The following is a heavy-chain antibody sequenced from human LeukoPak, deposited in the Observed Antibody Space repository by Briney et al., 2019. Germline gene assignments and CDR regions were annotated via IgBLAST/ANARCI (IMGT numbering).Heavy chain of an antibody. V-gene: IGHV1-18*01. D-gene: IGHD2-2*01. J-gene: IGHJ6*03. CDR2: IHAYNGDT. CDR1: GYTFTNYD. CDR3: ARWGLVAPGTYYYYYMDV. Sequence: ASVKVSCKASGYTFTNYDVSWVRQAPGQGLEWMGWIHAYNGDTHYAQNLQGRLTMTTDTSTSMAFMELRSLRPDDTAVYFCARWGLVAPGTYYYYYMDVWGRGTTVTVSS.